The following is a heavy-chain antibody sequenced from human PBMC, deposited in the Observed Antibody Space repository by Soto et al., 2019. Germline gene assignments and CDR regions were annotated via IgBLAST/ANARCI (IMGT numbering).Heavy chain of an antibody. CDR1: GGSISSYY. CDR2: IYYSGST. J-gene: IGHJ5*02. D-gene: IGHD6-13*01. Sequence: QVQLQESGPGLVKPSETLSLTCTVSGGSISSYYWSWIRQPPGKGLEWIGYIYYSGSTNYNPSLKSRVTISVDTAKNQFSLKLSSVTAADTAVYYCAREDSGYISSGRGNWFDPWGQGTLVTVSS. CDR3: AREDSGYISSGRGNWFDP. V-gene: IGHV4-59*01.